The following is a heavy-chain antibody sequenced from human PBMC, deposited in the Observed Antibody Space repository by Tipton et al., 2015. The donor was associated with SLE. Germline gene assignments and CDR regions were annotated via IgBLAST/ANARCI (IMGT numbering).Heavy chain of an antibody. CDR3: ARLSRDIAVAGGFDY. D-gene: IGHD6-19*01. CDR1: GYSFTSYW. V-gene: IGHV5-10-1*01. Sequence: VQLVQSGAEVKKPGESLRISCKGSGYSFTSYWISWVRQMPGKGLEWMGRIDPSDSYTNYRPSFQGHVTISADKSISTAYLQWSSLKASDTAMYYCARLSRDIAVAGGFDYWGQGTLVTVSS. J-gene: IGHJ4*02. CDR2: IDPSDSYT.